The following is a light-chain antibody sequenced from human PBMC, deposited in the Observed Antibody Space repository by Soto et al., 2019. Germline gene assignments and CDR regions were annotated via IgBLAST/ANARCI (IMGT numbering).Light chain of an antibody. CDR2: EVS. V-gene: IGLV2-8*01. Sequence: QSALTQPPSASGSPGQSVTISCTGTRSDVGGYNYVSWYQQHPGKAPKLMIYEVSKRPSGVPDRFSGSKSGNTASLTVSGLQAEDEADYYCSSYARSNNYVVFGGGTKVTVL. CDR1: RSDVGGYNY. J-gene: IGLJ2*01. CDR3: SSYARSNNYVV.